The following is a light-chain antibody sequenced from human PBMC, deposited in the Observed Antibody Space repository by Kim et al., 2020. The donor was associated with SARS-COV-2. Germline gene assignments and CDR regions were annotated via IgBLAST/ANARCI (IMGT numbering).Light chain of an antibody. CDR2: GAS. J-gene: IGKJ2*01. CDR1: TGVPSN. V-gene: IGKV3-15*01. Sequence: SSAGRAARPCRASTGVPSNLAWYQQRPGQAPRLLIYGASISATGIPDRFSGSGSGTEFTLTISSLQHADFALYYCQQYNRWPPYIFGQGTKLEI. CDR3: QQYNRWPPYI.